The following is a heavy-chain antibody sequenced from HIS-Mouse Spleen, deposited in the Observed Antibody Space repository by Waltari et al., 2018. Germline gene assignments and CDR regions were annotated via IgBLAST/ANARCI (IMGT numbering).Heavy chain of an antibody. Sequence: QVQLQQWGAGRLKPSETLSLTCAVYGGSFGGYYWSRIRQPPGKGLEWIGVINHCGSTNYNPSLKSRVTISVDTSKNQFSRKLSSVTAADTAVYYCARGKEVPAAMAEYFQHWGQGTLVTVSS. V-gene: IGHV4-34*01. CDR2: INHCGST. J-gene: IGHJ1*01. CDR1: GGSFGGYY. D-gene: IGHD2-2*01. CDR3: ARGKEVPAAMAEYFQH.